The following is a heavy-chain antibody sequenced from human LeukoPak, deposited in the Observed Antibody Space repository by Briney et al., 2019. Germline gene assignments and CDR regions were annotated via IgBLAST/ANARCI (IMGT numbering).Heavy chain of an antibody. D-gene: IGHD3-16*01. Sequence: GGSLRLSCAASGFVFSSYWMHWVRQAPGKGLVWVSRIYTDGSYTNYADSVKGRFTISRDNAKNTLSLHMDSLRAEDMAVYYCARGDDESLDHWGQGTLVTVSS. CDR1: GFVFSSYW. V-gene: IGHV3-74*01. J-gene: IGHJ4*02. CDR3: ARGDDESLDH. CDR2: IYTDGSYT.